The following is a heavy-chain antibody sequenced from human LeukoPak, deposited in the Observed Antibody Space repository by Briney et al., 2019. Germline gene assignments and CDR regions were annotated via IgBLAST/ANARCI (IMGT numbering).Heavy chain of an antibody. V-gene: IGHV1-18*01. CDR3: ARDRSTHDY. CDR1: GYTFTHYG. CDR2: ISAYNGRA. J-gene: IGHJ4*02. Sequence: ASVKVSCKASGYTFTHYGISWVRQAPGQGLEWMGWISAYNGRADYAQKFQGRVTMTTDTSTTTAYMELRSLRSDDTALYYCARDRSTHDYWGQGTLVTVSS. D-gene: IGHD4-11*01.